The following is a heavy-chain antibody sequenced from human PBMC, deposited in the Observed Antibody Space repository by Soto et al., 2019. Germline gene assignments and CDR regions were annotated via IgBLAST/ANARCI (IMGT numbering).Heavy chain of an antibody. CDR1: GDTLNFYT. CDR2: IIPMFDMS. Sequence: QVQLVQSGAEVKKPGSSVKVSCTASGDTLNFYTISWVRQTPGKGLEWMGRIIPMFDMSDYAQKFRGRVTIIADKSTSTAYMELRSLRSEDTAMYYCATNDGSGRTHFYYWGQGTMVTVSS. D-gene: IGHD3-10*01. CDR3: ATNDGSGRTHFYY. J-gene: IGHJ4*02. V-gene: IGHV1-69*02.